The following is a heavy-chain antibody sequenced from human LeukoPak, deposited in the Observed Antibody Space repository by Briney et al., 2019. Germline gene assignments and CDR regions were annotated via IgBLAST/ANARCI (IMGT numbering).Heavy chain of an antibody. V-gene: IGHV3-23*01. Sequence: GGSLRLSCAASGFTFSSYAMSWVRQAPGKGLEWVSAISGSGGSTYYADSVKGRFTISRDNSKNTLYLQMNSLRAEDTAVYYCAKAKWLIDYYDSSGYPYYFDYWAREPWSPSPQ. CDR1: GFTFSSYA. CDR3: AKAKWLIDYYDSSGYPYYFDY. J-gene: IGHJ4*02. CDR2: ISGSGGST. D-gene: IGHD3-22*01.